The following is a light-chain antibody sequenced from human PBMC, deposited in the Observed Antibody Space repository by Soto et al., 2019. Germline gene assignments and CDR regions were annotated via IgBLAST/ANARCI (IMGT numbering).Light chain of an antibody. CDR1: QGIGTD. CDR2: LTY. V-gene: IGKV1-17*01. J-gene: IGKJ1*01. Sequence: DIQLSLSPSSLSASVSDRVTITCRASQGIGTDVGWYQQKPGKAPKRLIYLTYSLQTGVPSRFSGSGSGTDFSLTISSLQPEDSATYFCLQYNSYPRTFGQGTKVDIK. CDR3: LQYNSYPRT.